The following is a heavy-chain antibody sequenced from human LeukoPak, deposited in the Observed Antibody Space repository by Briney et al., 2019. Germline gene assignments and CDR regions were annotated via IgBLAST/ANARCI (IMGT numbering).Heavy chain of an antibody. Sequence: PSETLSLTCAVYSGSFSGYFWTWIRQPPGKGLEWIGVINHSGSTNYNPSLKSRVTISVDTSKNQFSLELTSVTAADTSVYYCARGLYDYNSGTYYKSWFDAWGQGNLVTVSS. CDR1: SGSFSGYF. CDR2: INHSGST. D-gene: IGHD3-10*01. J-gene: IGHJ5*02. V-gene: IGHV4-34*01. CDR3: ARGLYDYNSGTYYKSWFDA.